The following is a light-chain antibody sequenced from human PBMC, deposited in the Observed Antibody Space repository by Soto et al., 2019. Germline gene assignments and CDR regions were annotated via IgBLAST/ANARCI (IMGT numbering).Light chain of an antibody. CDR2: GAS. CDR1: QSVSNNY. CDR3: QQYGTSPPYT. V-gene: IGKV3-20*01. Sequence: EIVLTQSPGTLSLSPGERATLSCRASQSVSNNYLAWYQQKPGQAPRLLIYGASNRATGIPDRFSGGGSGTDFTLTISRLEPEDFAVYYCQQYGTSPPYTFGQGTKVDIK. J-gene: IGKJ2*01.